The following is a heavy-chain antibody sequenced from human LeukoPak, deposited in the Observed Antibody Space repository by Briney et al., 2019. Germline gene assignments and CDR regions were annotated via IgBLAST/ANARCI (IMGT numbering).Heavy chain of an antibody. Sequence: TCTXXGGSISSYYXSWIRQPPGKGLEWIGYIYYSGSTNYNPSLKSRVTISVDTSKNQFSLKLSSVTAADTAVYYCAREAGSFDIWGQGTMVTVSS. D-gene: IGHD1-26*01. CDR3: AREAGSFDI. J-gene: IGHJ3*02. CDR1: GGSISSYY. CDR2: IYYSGST. V-gene: IGHV4-59*01.